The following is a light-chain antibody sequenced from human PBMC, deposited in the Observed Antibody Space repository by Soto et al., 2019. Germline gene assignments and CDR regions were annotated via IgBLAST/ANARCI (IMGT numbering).Light chain of an antibody. J-gene: IGKJ4*01. V-gene: IGKV3-15*01. CDR2: GAS. CDR3: QEYNNWRPIT. CDR1: QSINSK. Sequence: IVMTQSPATLSVSPGERATLSCRASQSINSKLAWYQQKPGQAPRLLIYGASTRATGIPVRFSGSGSGTEFTLTITSLQSEDFAVYYCQEYNNWRPITVGGGTKVDSK.